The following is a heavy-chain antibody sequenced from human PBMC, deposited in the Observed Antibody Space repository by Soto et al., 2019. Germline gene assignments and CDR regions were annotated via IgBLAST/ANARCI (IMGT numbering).Heavy chain of an antibody. Sequence: QVQLQQWGAGLLKPSETLSLTCAVYGGSFSGYYWSWIRQPPGKGLEWIREINHSGSTNYNPSLKSRVTISVDTSKNQFSLKLSSVTAADTAVYYCARTAAGYNWFDPWGQGTLVTVSS. CDR1: GGSFSGYY. V-gene: IGHV4-34*01. D-gene: IGHD6-13*01. J-gene: IGHJ5*02. CDR2: INHSGST. CDR3: ARTAAGYNWFDP.